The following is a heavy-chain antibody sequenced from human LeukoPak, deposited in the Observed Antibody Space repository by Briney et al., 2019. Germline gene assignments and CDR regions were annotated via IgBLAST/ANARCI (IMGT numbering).Heavy chain of an antibody. CDR2: VYPDGSP. V-gene: IGHV4-4*07. CDR3: TRGLHTSLPFH. CDR1: GGSISTHF. J-gene: IGHJ4*02. Sequence: PSETLSLTCTVPGGSISTHFWSWIRQTAAKELEWIGRVYPDGSPNYNPSLESRVTMSRDTSQNQFSLKLSSVTAADTAVYYCTRGLHTSLPFHWGQGTRVTVSA. D-gene: IGHD2/OR15-2a*01.